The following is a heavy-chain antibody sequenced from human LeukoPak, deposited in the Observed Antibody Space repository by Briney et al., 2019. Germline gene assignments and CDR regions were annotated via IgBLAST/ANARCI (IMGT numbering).Heavy chain of an antibody. CDR3: ARDEGDYDILTGSFDY. J-gene: IGHJ4*02. V-gene: IGHV1-46*01. CDR1: GGTFSSYG. CDR2: INPSGGST. Sequence: ASVKVSCKASGGTFSSYGISWVRQAPGQGLEWMGIINPSGGSTSYAQKFQGRVTMTRDTSTSTVYMELSSLRSEDTAIYYCARDEGDYDILTGSFDYWGQGTLVTVSS. D-gene: IGHD3-9*01.